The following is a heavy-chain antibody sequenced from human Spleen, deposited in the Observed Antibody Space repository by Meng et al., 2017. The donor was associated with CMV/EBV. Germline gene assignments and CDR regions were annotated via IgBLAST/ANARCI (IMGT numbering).Heavy chain of an antibody. J-gene: IGHJ4*02. CDR1: GFTFSSYA. CDR3: AQRGSGWYFDY. Sequence: GGSLRLSCAASGFTFSSYAMSWVRQAPGKGLEWVSAISGSGGSTYYADSVKGRFIISRDNSKNTLYLHMNSLRAEDTAVYYCAQRGSGWYFDYWGQGTLVTVSS. CDR2: ISGSGGST. D-gene: IGHD6-19*01. V-gene: IGHV3-23*01.